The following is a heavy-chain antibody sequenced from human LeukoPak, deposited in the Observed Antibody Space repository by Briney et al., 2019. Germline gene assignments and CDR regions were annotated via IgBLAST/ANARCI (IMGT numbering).Heavy chain of an antibody. Sequence: PGGSLRLSCAASGFTVSSNYMSWVRQAPGKGLECVSVMYIGGTTYYADSVKGRFTISRDNSKNTLYLQMNSLRAEDTAVYYCARDLRQPNWGQGTLVTVSS. CDR3: ARDLRQPN. D-gene: IGHD4-17*01. V-gene: IGHV3-66*01. CDR1: GFTVSSNY. J-gene: IGHJ4*02. CDR2: MYIGGTT.